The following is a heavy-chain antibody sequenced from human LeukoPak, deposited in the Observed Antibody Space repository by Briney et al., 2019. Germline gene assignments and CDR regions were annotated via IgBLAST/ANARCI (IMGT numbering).Heavy chain of an antibody. CDR3: ARDREGGWGSGAFDI. V-gene: IGHV4-4*07. CDR2: INFSGNT. D-gene: IGHD7-27*01. Sequence: PSETLSLTCSVSGGSISSYYWNWIRQPAGKGLEWIGRINFSGNTNYNPSLESRVFMLIDMSKIQFSLNLNSVTVADTAVYYCARDREGGWGSGAFDIWSQGTMVTVSS. J-gene: IGHJ3*02. CDR1: GGSISSYY.